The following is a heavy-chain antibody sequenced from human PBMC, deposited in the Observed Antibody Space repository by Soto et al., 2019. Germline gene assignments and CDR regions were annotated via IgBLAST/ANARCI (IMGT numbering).Heavy chain of an antibody. J-gene: IGHJ6*02. CDR1: GGTFSSYA. CDR3: ARGEYSGYNKTHYYYYGMDV. Sequence: QVQLVQSGAEVKKPGSSVKVSCKASGGTFSSYAISWVQQAPGQGLEWMGGIIPIFGTANYAQKFQGRVTITADESTSTAYMELSSLRSEDTAVYYCARGEYSGYNKTHYYYYGMDVWGQGTTVTVSS. D-gene: IGHD5-12*01. V-gene: IGHV1-69*01. CDR2: IIPIFGTA.